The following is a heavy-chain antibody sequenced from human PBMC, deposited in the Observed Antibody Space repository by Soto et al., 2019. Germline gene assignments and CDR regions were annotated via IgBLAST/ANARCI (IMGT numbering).Heavy chain of an antibody. D-gene: IGHD2-15*01. V-gene: IGHV3-21*01. CDR2: ISASKSYI. CDR3: ARGPRYCYGGTCYYYYAWDV. Sequence: GSLRPSSAASEFPFVSYVFDWVRMAPGTGLECVSSISASKSYISDAYSVNGRFTISRNTAKDSVSLQMNSLTAEDTDVYFCARGPRYCYGGTCYYYYAWDVWVQGT. J-gene: IGHJ6*01. CDR1: EFPFVSYV.